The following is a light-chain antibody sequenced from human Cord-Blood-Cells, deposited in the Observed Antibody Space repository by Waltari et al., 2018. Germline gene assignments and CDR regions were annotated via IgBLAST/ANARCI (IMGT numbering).Light chain of an antibody. V-gene: IGLV2-11*01. CDR3: CSYAGSYTFYV. CDR2: DVS. CDR1: SSDVGGYNY. Sequence: QSALTQPRPVSGCPGQSVTISCTGTSSDVGGYNYVSWYHTHQGKAPKLMIYDVSKRPAGVPDRFSGSKSGNTASLTISGLQAEDEADYYCCSYAGSYTFYVFGTGTKVTVL. J-gene: IGLJ1*01.